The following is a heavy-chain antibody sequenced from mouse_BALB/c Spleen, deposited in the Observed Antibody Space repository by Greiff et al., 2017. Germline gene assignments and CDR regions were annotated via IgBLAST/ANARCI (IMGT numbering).Heavy chain of an antibody. V-gene: IGHV1-77*01. CDR2: IYPGSGST. D-gene: IGHD3-3*01. Sequence: VQLQQSGPELVKPGASVKMSCKASGYTFTDYVISWVKQRTGQGLEWIGEIYPGSGSTYYNEKFKGKATLTADKSSNTAYMQLSSLTSEDSAVYFCARWRDGWYFDVWGAGTTVTVSS. J-gene: IGHJ1*01. CDR3: ARWRDGWYFDV. CDR1: GYTFTDYV.